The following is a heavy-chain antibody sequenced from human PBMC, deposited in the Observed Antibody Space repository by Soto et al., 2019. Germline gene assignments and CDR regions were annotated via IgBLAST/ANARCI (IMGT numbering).Heavy chain of an antibody. V-gene: IGHV3-20*04. J-gene: IGHJ6*02. CDR1: GFTFDDYG. Sequence: PGGSLRLSCAASGFTFDDYGMSWVRQAPGKGLEWVSGINWNGGSTGYADSVKGRFTISRDNAKNSLYLQMNSLRAEDTALYYCARDIVVVVAATLKYYYGMDVWGQGTTVTVSS. CDR2: INWNGGST. D-gene: IGHD2-15*01. CDR3: ARDIVVVVAATLKYYYGMDV.